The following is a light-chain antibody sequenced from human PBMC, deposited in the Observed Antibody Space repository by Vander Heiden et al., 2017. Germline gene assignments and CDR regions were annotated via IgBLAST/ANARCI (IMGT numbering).Light chain of an antibody. Sequence: GEPASISCRSSQSLLHGNGYNYLHWYLQKPGQSPQLLIYLGSLRTSGVPGRFSGSGSGTDFTLKISRVEAEDVGVYYCMQTLQTPWTFGQGTKVEIK. CDR3: MQTLQTPWT. CDR1: QSLLHGNGYNY. V-gene: IGKV2-28*01. CDR2: LGS. J-gene: IGKJ1*01.